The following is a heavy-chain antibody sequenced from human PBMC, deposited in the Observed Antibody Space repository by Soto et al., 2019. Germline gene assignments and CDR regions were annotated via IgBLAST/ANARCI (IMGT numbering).Heavy chain of an antibody. J-gene: IGHJ4*02. V-gene: IGHV3-7*01. Sequence: EVHLVEAGGGLVQPGESLRLSCATSGFTLSDNWMSWVRQAPGKGLEWVANIEDGGSERWYADSVKGRFTIFRDTAKNSLYLQMTGLRVEDTAMYYCTRNAYWGQGNLVTVSS. CDR1: GFTLSDNW. CDR2: IEDGGSER. CDR3: TRNAY.